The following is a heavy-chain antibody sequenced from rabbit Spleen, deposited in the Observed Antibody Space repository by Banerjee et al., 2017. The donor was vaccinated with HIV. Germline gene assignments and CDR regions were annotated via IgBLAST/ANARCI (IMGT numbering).Heavy chain of an antibody. CDR2: IDTDSSGST. D-gene: IGHD1-1*01. V-gene: IGHV1S45*01. J-gene: IGHJ4*01. Sequence: QEQLVESGGDLVKPEGSLTLTCTASGFSFSNSYWICWVRQAPGKGLEWIGCIDTDSSGSTAYANWAKGRFTISKTSSTTVTLQLTSLTAADTATYFCARDAAKAVYFADYLNLWGPGTLVTVS. CDR1: GFSFSNSYW. CDR3: ARDAAKAVYFADYLNL.